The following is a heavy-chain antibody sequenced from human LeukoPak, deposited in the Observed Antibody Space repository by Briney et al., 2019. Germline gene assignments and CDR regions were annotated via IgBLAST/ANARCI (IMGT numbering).Heavy chain of an antibody. J-gene: IGHJ4*02. CDR1: GYTFTSYA. CDR2: INTNTGNP. CDR3: VREEDIRIGIPLDY. D-gene: IGHD2-15*01. Sequence: ASVKVSCKASGYTFTSYAMNWVRQAPGQGLEWMGWINTNTGNPTYAQGFTGRFVFSLDTSVSTAYLQISSLKAEDTAVYYCVREEDIRIGIPLDYWGQGTLVTVSS. V-gene: IGHV7-4-1*02.